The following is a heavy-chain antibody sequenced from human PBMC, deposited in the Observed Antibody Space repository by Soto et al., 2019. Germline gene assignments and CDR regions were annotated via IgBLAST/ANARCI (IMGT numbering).Heavy chain of an antibody. Sequence: GGSLRLSCAASGFTFSSYAMSWVRQAPGKGLEWVSAISGSGGSTYYADSVKGRFTISRDNSKNTLYLKMNSLRAEDTAVYYCAKDDHVLRFLEWSFYGMDVWGQGTMVTVSS. D-gene: IGHD3-3*01. V-gene: IGHV3-23*01. CDR2: ISGSGGST. CDR3: AKDDHVLRFLEWSFYGMDV. J-gene: IGHJ6*02. CDR1: GFTFSSYA.